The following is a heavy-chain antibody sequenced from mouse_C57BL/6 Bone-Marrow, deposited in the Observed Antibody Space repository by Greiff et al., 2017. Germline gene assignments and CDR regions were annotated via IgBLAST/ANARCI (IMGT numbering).Heavy chain of an antibody. CDR1: GFTFSDYG. Sequence: EVHLVESGGGLVKPGGSLKLSCAASGFTFSDYGMHWVRQAPEKGLEWVAYISSGSSTIYYADTVKGRFTISRDNAKNTLFLQMTSLRSEDTAMYYCARGNWDDYYAMDYWGQGTSVTVSS. D-gene: IGHD4-1*01. CDR2: ISSGSSTI. CDR3: ARGNWDDYYAMDY. V-gene: IGHV5-17*01. J-gene: IGHJ4*01.